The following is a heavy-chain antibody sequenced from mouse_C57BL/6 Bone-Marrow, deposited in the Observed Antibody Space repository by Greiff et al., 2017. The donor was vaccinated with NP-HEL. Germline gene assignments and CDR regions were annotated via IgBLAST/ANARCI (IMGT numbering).Heavy chain of an antibody. V-gene: IGHV1-81*01. CDR2: IYPRSGNT. CDR3: GHYYGSSYVYYFDY. CDR1: GYTFTSYG. J-gene: IGHJ2*01. D-gene: IGHD1-1*01. Sequence: QVHVKQSGAELARPGASVKLSCKASGYTFTSYGISWVKQRTGQGLEWIGEIYPRSGNTYYNEKFKGKATLTADKSSSTAYMELRSLTSEDSAVYFCGHYYGSSYVYYFDYWGQGTTLTVSS.